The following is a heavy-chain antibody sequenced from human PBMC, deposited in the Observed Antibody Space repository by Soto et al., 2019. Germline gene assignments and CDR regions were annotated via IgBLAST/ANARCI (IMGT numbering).Heavy chain of an antibody. J-gene: IGHJ5*02. CDR2: IYYSGST. CDR1: GGSISSYY. Sequence: SETLSLTCTVSGGSISSYYWSWIRQPPGKGLYWFGYIYYSGSTNYNPSLKSRFTISVDTSKNHFSLKLSSVTAADTAVYYCARDFWPLRDQPYRSSWFDPWGQGTLVTVSS. D-gene: IGHD6-13*01. CDR3: ARDFWPLRDQPYRSSWFDP. V-gene: IGHV4-59*01.